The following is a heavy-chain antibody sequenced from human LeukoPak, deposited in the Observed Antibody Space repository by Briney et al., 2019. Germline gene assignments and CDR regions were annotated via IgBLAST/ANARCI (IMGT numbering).Heavy chain of an antibody. D-gene: IGHD1-26*01. CDR3: ARVSRMDNIVGANPLDY. CDR1: GGSISSYY. CDR2: IYYSGST. J-gene: IGHJ4*02. V-gene: IGHV4-59*01. Sequence: PSETLSLTCTVSGGSISSYYWSWIRQPPGKGLEWLGYIYYSGSTNYNPSLKSRVTISVDTSKNQFSLKLSSVTAADTAVYYCARVSRMDNIVGANPLDYWGQGTLVTVSS.